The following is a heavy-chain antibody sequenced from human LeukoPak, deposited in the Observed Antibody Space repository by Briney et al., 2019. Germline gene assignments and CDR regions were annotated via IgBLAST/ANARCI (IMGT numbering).Heavy chain of an antibody. CDR3: ARDYDYVWGSHIGVTDV. J-gene: IGHJ6*02. CDR2: IKQDGSEK. Sequence: GGSLRLSCAASGFTYNRYWMIWVRHAPGKGVEWVTNIKQDGSEKQYVDSEKRRFTISRDNAKNSLYLQMNSLRAEDTAVYYCARDYDYVWGSHIGVTDVWGQGTTVTVSS. V-gene: IGHV3-7*01. CDR1: GFTYNRYW. D-gene: IGHD3-16*01.